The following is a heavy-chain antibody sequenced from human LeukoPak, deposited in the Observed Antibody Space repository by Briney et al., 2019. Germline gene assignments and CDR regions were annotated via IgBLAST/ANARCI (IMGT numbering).Heavy chain of an antibody. Sequence: GGSLRLSCAASGFTVSSNYMSWVRQAPGKGLERVSVIYSGGSTYYADSVKGRFTISRDNSKNTLYLQMNSLRAEDTAVYYCASRGPGAFGRAFDIWGQGTMVTVSS. V-gene: IGHV3-66*01. CDR1: GFTVSSNY. CDR3: ASRGPGAFGRAFDI. CDR2: IYSGGST. J-gene: IGHJ3*02. D-gene: IGHD1-26*01.